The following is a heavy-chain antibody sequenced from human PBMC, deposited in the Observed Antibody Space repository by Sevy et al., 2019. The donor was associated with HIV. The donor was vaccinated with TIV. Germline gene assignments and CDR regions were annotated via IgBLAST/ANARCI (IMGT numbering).Heavy chain of an antibody. J-gene: IGHJ3*02. Sequence: SETLSLTCAVYGGSFSGYYWSWIRQPPGKGLEWIGEINHSGSTNYNPSLKSRVTISVDTSKNQFSLKLSSVTAADTAVYYCARGNYGDYVGVGAFDIWGQGTMVNVSS. CDR1: GGSFSGYY. D-gene: IGHD4-17*01. CDR3: ARGNYGDYVGVGAFDI. V-gene: IGHV4-34*01. CDR2: INHSGST.